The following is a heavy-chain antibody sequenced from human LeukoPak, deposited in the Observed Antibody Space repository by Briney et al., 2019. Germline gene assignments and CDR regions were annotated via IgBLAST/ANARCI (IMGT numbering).Heavy chain of an antibody. Sequence: PSETLSLTCTVSGGSISSYYWSWIRQPPGKGLEWIWYIYSSGSTNYNPSLKSRVTISVDTSKNQFSLKLSSVTAADTAVYYCARRRGAHTANALDIWGQGTMVTVSS. V-gene: IGHV4-59*08. J-gene: IGHJ3*02. CDR1: GGSISSYY. D-gene: IGHD3-10*01. CDR3: ARRRGAHTANALDI. CDR2: IYSSGST.